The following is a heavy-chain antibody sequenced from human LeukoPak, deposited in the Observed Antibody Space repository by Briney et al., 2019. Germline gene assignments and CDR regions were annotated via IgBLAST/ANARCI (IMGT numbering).Heavy chain of an antibody. CDR1: GFTFSVYS. V-gene: IGHV3-21*01. CDR3: ALDLGSVVPITTSTTPVDY. CDR2: ISSRSTYI. Sequence: GGSLRLSCAASGFTFSVYSMSWVRQAPGKGLEWVSSISSRSTYIYYADSVKGRFTISRDNAKNSLSLQMNSLRAEDTAVYYCALDLGSVVPITTSTTPVDYWGQGTLVTVSS. D-gene: IGHD3-22*01. J-gene: IGHJ4*02.